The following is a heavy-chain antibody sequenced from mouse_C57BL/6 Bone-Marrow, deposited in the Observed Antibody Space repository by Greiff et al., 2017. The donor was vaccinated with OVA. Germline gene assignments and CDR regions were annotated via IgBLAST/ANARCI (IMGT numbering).Heavy chain of an antibody. CDR2: ISNLAYSI. D-gene: IGHD3-3*01. CDR3: ARRTRTGYFDY. J-gene: IGHJ2*01. CDR1: GFTFSDYG. Sequence: EVMLVESGGGLVQPGGSLKLSCAASGFTFSDYGMAWVRQAPRKGPEWVAFISNLAYSIYSADTVTGRFTVSRENAKNTLYLEMSSLRSEDTAIYYCARRTRTGYFDYWGQGTTLTVSS. V-gene: IGHV5-15*04.